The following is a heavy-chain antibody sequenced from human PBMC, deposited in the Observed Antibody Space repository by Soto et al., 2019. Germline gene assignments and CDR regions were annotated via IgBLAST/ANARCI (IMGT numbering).Heavy chain of an antibody. CDR3: AKDTGLGGTGSLCFDY. V-gene: IGHV3-23*01. CDR2: ISGSGGNT. D-gene: IGHD1-1*01. CDR1: GFTFSSYA. Sequence: EVQLLESGGGLVQPGGSLRLSCAAPGFTFSSYAMSWVRQAPGKGLEWVSTISGSGGNTYYADSVKGRFTISRDNSKNTLYLQMNSLRAEDTAVYYCAKDTGLGGTGSLCFDYWGQGTLVTVSS. J-gene: IGHJ4*02.